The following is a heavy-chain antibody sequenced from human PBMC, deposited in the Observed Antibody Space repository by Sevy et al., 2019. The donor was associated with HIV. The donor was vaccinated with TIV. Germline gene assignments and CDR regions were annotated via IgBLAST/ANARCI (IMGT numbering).Heavy chain of an antibody. J-gene: IGHJ4*02. CDR2: ISYDGTNK. CDR1: GFAFSTHA. Sequence: GGSLRLSCVASGFAFSTHAMHWVHQAPDKGLEWVAVISYDGTNKNYAHSVKDRFTISRDNSKNTLYLQMNSLRADDTAVYYCAREFTGWDLHLDYWGRGTLVTVSS. D-gene: IGHD1-26*01. CDR3: AREFTGWDLHLDY. V-gene: IGHV3-30-3*01.